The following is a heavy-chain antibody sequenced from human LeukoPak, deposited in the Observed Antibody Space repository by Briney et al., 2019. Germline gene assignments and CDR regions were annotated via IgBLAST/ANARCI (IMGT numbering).Heavy chain of an antibody. CDR3: ARVVATSTFDY. D-gene: IGHD5-12*01. Sequence: GGSLRLSCAASGFTFSSYAMHWVRQAPGKGLEWVAVISYDGSNKYYADSVKGRFTISRDNSKNTLYLQMNSLRAEGTAVYYCARVVATSTFDYWGQGTLVAVSS. V-gene: IGHV3-30*01. CDR2: ISYDGSNK. CDR1: GFTFSSYA. J-gene: IGHJ4*02.